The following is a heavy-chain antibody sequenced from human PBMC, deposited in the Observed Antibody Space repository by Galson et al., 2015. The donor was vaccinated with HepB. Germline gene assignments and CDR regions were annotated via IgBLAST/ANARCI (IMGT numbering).Heavy chain of an antibody. CDR2: TRNKANSYTT. Sequence: SLRLSCAASGFTFSDHYMDWVRQAPGKGLEWVGRTRNKANSYTTEYAASVKGRFTISRDDSKNSLYLQMNSLKTEDTAVYCCARGAFDGTTYYYYYYGMDVWGQGTTVTVSS. J-gene: IGHJ6*02. D-gene: IGHD1-1*01. CDR3: ARGAFDGTTYYYYYYGMDV. CDR1: GFTFSDHY. V-gene: IGHV3-72*01.